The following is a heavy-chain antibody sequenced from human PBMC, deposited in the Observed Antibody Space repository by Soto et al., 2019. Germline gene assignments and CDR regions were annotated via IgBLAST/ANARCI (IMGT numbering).Heavy chain of an antibody. V-gene: IGHV4-34*01. CDR3: AKGDARPPNGTARLWFDS. CDR2: MNQSGSA. CDR1: GGSFSAYY. J-gene: IGHJ5*01. D-gene: IGHD6-6*01. Sequence: QVQLQQWGAGLLKPSETPSLTCAVYGGSFSAYYWSWIRQSPGKGLEWIGEMNQSGSANYNPSLESRVTISVDTAKNQFSLYLSSVTVADTAVYYCAKGDARPPNGTARLWFDSWGQGTLVTVSS.